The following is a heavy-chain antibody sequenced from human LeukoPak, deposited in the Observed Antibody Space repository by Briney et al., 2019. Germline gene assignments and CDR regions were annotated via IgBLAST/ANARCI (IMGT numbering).Heavy chain of an antibody. V-gene: IGHV3-74*01. CDR2: INSDGSDT. CDR1: GFTFSSYW. Sequence: GGSLRLSCTASGFTFSSYWMHWVRQAPGKGLVWVSGINSDGSDTYYADSVKGRFTISRDNAKNALYLQMNNLRAEDTAVYYCARSPLSNSGYYSFDYWGQGTLVTVSS. D-gene: IGHD3-22*01. J-gene: IGHJ4*02. CDR3: ARSPLSNSGYYSFDY.